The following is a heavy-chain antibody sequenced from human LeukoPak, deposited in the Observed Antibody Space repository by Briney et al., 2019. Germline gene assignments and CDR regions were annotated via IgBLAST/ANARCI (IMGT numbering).Heavy chain of an antibody. D-gene: IGHD3-9*01. CDR3: AKWGDYDVLTGYYVPDY. J-gene: IGHJ4*02. Sequence: GGPLRLSCAATGFTFRKYGMSWVREGTGKGLEGVSAILGSGGNTYYADSVKGRFTVCRDNSRSPLYLQMKSLRAEDTALYYCAKWGDYDVLTGYYVPDYWGQGTRVTVSS. CDR2: ILGSGGNT. V-gene: IGHV3-23*01. CDR1: GFTFRKYG.